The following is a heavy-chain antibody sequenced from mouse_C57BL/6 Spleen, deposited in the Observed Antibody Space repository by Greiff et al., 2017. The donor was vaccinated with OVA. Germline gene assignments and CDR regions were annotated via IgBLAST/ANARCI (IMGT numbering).Heavy chain of an antibody. D-gene: IGHD2-1*01. CDR1: GYTFTNYW. V-gene: IGHV1-50*01. CDR3: ARSPGNEGDYYAMDY. J-gene: IGHJ4*01. CDR2: IDPSDSYT. Sequence: QVQLQQSGAELVKPGASVKLSCKASGYTFTNYWMQWVKQRPGQGLEWIGEIDPSDSYTNYNQKFKGKATLTVDTSSSTAYMQLSSLTSEDSAVYYCARSPGNEGDYYAMDYWGQGTSVTVSS.